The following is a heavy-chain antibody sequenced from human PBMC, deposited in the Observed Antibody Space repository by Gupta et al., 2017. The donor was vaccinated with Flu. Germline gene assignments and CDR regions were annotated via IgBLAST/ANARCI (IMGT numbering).Heavy chain of an antibody. V-gene: IGHV4-59*01. D-gene: IGHD3-16*01. Sequence: QVQLQESGPGLVKPSETLSLTCTVSGGSISPYYWSWIRQPPGKGLEWIGFIYYTGSTDYNPSLKSRVAISVDSSKNQFSLKLSSVTAADTAVYYCERDLGAEFDYWGQGTLVTVSS. CDR1: GGSISPYY. CDR2: IYYTGST. CDR3: ERDLGAEFDY. J-gene: IGHJ4*02.